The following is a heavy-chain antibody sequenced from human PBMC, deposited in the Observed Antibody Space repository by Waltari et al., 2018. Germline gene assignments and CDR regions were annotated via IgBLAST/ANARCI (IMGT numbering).Heavy chain of an antibody. CDR1: GFTFDDYA. D-gene: IGHD2-2*01. CDR2: ISWNSGSI. Sequence: EVQLVESGGGLVQPGRSLRLSCAASGFTFDDYAMHWVRQAPGKGLEWVSGISWNSGSIGYADSVKGRFTISRDNAKNSLYLQMNSLRAEDTALYYCAVSHCSSTSCYEGGFDYWGQGTLVTVSS. J-gene: IGHJ4*02. V-gene: IGHV3-9*01. CDR3: AVSHCSSTSCYEGGFDY.